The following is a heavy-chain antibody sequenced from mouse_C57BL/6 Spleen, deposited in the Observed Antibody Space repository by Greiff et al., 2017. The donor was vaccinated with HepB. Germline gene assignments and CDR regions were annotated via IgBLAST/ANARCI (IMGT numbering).Heavy chain of an antibody. Sequence: EVQLQQSGPELVKPGASVKIPCKASGYTFTDYNMDWVKQSHGKSLEWIGDINPNNGGTIYNQKFKGKATLTVDKSSSTAYMELRSLTSEDTAVYYCARRGYYGNYLAMDYWGQGTSVTVSS. CDR1: GYTFTDYN. V-gene: IGHV1-18*01. J-gene: IGHJ4*01. CDR2: INPNNGGT. D-gene: IGHD2-1*01. CDR3: ARRGYYGNYLAMDY.